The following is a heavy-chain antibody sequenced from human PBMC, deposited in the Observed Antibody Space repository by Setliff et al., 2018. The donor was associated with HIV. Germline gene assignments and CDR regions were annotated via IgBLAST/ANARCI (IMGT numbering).Heavy chain of an antibody. J-gene: IGHJ5*02. D-gene: IGHD3-10*01. V-gene: IGHV4-38-2*01. Sequence: SETLSLTCAVSGYSISSGYYWGWIRQPPGKGLEWIGSIYHSGSTYYNPSLKNRVTISVDTSKNQFSLKLSSVTAADTAVYYCARRKAGWGELFGNWFDPWGQGTLVTVSS. CDR3: ARRKAGWGELFGNWFDP. CDR1: GYSISSGYY. CDR2: IYHSGST.